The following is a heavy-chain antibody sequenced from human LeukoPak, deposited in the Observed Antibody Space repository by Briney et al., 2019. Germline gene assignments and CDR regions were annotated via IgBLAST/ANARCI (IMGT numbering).Heavy chain of an antibody. CDR3: ARLITGTTTAFDI. V-gene: IGHV4-4*07. CDR1: GGSISGYY. CDR2: VYTSGST. J-gene: IGHJ3*02. D-gene: IGHD1-7*01. Sequence: PSETLSLTCTVSGGSISGYYWSWIRQPAGKGLEWIGRVYTSGSTHYNPSLKSRVTMSVDTSKNQFSLKLSSVTPADTAVYYCARLITGTTTAFDIWGQGTMVTVSS.